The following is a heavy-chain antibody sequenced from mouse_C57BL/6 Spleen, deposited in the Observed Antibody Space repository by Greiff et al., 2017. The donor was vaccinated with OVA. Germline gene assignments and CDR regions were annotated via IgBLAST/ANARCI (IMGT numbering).Heavy chain of an antibody. D-gene: IGHD4-1*01. J-gene: IGHJ4*01. CDR1: GFTFSSYG. CDR3: ARHDWDDYAMDY. Sequence: EVKVIESGGDLVKPGGSLKLSCAASGFTFSSYGMSWVRQTPDKRLEWVATISSGGSYTYYPDSVKGRFTISRDNAKNTLYLQMSSLKSEDTAMYYCARHDWDDYAMDYWGQGTSVTVSS. CDR2: ISSGGSYT. V-gene: IGHV5-6*01.